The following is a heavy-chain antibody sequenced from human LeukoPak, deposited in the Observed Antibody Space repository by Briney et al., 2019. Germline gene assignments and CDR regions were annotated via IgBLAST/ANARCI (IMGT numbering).Heavy chain of an antibody. D-gene: IGHD6-13*01. CDR2: IYYSGST. Sequence: SETLSLTCTVSGGSISSYYWSWIRQPPGKGLEWIGYIYYSGSTNYNPSLKSRVTISVDTSKNQFSLKLSSVTAADTAVYYCARHFQQQLVFDWYFDLWGRGTLVTVSS. CDR3: ARHFQQQLVFDWYFDL. V-gene: IGHV4-59*08. J-gene: IGHJ2*01. CDR1: GGSISSYY.